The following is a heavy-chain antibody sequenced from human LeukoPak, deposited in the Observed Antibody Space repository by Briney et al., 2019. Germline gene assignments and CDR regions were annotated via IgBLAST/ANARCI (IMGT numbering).Heavy chain of an antibody. CDR3: ARVDAGNYYGHDF. Sequence: LGASVKVSCKASGYTFTSYYMHWVRQAPGQGLEWMGIINPSGGSTSYAQKFQGRVTMTRDMSTSTVYMELSSLRSEDTAVYYCARVDAGNYYGHDFWGQGTLVTVTS. D-gene: IGHD1-26*01. V-gene: IGHV1-46*01. J-gene: IGHJ4*02. CDR2: INPSGGST. CDR1: GYTFTSYY.